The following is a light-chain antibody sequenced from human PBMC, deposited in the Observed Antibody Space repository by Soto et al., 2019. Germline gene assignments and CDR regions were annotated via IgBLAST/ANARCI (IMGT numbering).Light chain of an antibody. CDR2: GAS. CDR3: QQYNIWPELT. CDR1: QNISSN. Sequence: EIVMTQSPATLSVSLGERVTLSCRASQNISSNLAWDQQKPGQAPRLLIYGASTSNTGIPTRFSGSGSGTEVTLISSSPQSEDFAVYYCQQYNIWPELTFGGGTKVEIK. V-gene: IGKV3-15*01. J-gene: IGKJ4*01.